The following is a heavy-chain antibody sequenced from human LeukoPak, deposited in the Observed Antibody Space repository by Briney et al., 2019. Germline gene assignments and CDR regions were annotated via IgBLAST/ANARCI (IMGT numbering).Heavy chain of an antibody. CDR2: IYHSGST. V-gene: IGHV4-38-2*02. Sequence: ASETLSLTCTVSGYSISSGYYWGWIRQPPGKGLEWIGSIYHSGSTYYNPSLKSRVTISVDTSKNQFSLKLSSVTAADTAVYYCARGDYYGSGSRPFYWGQGTLVTVSS. CDR1: GYSISSGYY. CDR3: ARGDYYGSGSRPFY. J-gene: IGHJ4*02. D-gene: IGHD3-10*01.